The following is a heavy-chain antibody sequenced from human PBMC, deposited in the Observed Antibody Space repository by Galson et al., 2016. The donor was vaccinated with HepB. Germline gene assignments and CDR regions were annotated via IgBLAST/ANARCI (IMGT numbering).Heavy chain of an antibody. CDR3: ARADYGDYVAFFDY. D-gene: IGHD4-17*01. Sequence: SLRLSCAASGFIFGTYAMHWVRQTPGKGLEWVATISDGGTNQYYVDSVKGRFTISRDNSKNTLYLQMNSLRPEDTAVYYCARADYGDYVAFFDYWGQGTLATVSS. J-gene: IGHJ4*02. CDR1: GFIFGTYA. CDR2: ISDGGTNQ. V-gene: IGHV3-30*04.